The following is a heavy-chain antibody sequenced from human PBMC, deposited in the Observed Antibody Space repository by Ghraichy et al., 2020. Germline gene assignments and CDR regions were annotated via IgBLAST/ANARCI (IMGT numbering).Heavy chain of an antibody. D-gene: IGHD6-13*01. J-gene: IGHJ5*02. CDR1: GGSFSGYY. Sequence: SETLSLTCAVYGGSFSGYYWSWIRQPPGKGLEWIGEINQSGSTNYNPYLKSRVTISVDTSKNQFTRKLSSVTAADTAVYYCGRPGSSWYDNWFDPWGQGTLVTVSS. CDR3: GRPGSSWYDNWFDP. CDR2: INQSGST. V-gene: IGHV4-34*01.